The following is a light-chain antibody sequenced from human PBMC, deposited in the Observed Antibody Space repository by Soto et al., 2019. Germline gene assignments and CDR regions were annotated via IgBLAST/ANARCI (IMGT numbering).Light chain of an antibody. CDR2: KAS. V-gene: IGKV1-5*03. Sequence: DIQMTQSPSTLSASVGDRVTFTCRASQFINNWLAWYQQKPGQAPRLLIYKASTLESGVPPRFNGSGSGTEFSLTISSLQPDDSATYYCQQTYSTPPTFGGGTKVE. CDR3: QQTYSTPPT. CDR1: QFINNW. J-gene: IGKJ4*01.